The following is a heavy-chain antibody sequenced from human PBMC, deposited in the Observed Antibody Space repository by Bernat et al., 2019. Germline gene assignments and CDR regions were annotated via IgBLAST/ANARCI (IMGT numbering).Heavy chain of an antibody. CDR2: ITILNGKT. V-gene: IGHV1-18*04. J-gene: IGHJ4*02. CDR1: GYSFTSYG. D-gene: IGHD3-16*02. CDR3: ARVMITFGGVIVRGYYFDY. Sequence: QVQLVQSGAEVKKPGASVKVSCRASGYSFTSYGVSWVRQAPGQGLEWMGWITILNGKTNYAQKFQDRITVTTDTSTSTAYMELRSLRSDDTAVYFCARVMITFGGVIVRGYYFDYWGQGTLVTVSS.